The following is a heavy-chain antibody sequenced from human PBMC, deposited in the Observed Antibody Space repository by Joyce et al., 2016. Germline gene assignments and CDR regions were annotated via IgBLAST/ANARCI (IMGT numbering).Heavy chain of an antibody. D-gene: IGHD7-27*01. J-gene: IGHJ5*02. Sequence: QVQLQQWGAGLLKPSETLSLTCAVYGGSFSGYYWSWIRQPPGKGLEWIGEINHSGSTNFTPSLKSRVTISVDTSKNQFSLKLGSVTAAGTAVYYCARGPRSNWGLVWFDPWGQGTLVTVSS. CDR3: ARGPRSNWGLVWFDP. V-gene: IGHV4-34*01. CDR2: INHSGST. CDR1: GGSFSGYY.